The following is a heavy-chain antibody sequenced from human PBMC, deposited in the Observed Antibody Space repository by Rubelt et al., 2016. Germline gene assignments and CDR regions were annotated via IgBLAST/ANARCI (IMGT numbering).Heavy chain of an antibody. CDR2: INHDGREE. J-gene: IGHJ4*02. V-gene: IGHV3-7*01. CDR1: GFTFSNYA. CDR3: ARGGYSSSWYWVY. Sequence: EVQLAESGGDLVQPGGSLRLSCAASGFTFSNYAMTWVRQAPGKGLEWVANINHDGREEYYVESVKGRLPISRDNAEKSLYPQMNSLRAEDTAVYYCARGGYSSSWYWVYWGQGTLVTVSS. D-gene: IGHD6-13*01.